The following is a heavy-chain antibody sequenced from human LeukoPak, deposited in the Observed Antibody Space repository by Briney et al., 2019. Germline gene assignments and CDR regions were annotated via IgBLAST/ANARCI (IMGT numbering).Heavy chain of an antibody. CDR3: ARTGPSTVTMDPLDY. Sequence: ASVKVSCKASGYTFTGYYMHWVRQAPGQGLEWMGWINPNSGGTNYAQKFQGRVTMTRDTSISTAYMELSRLRSDDTAVYYCARTGPSTVTMDPLDYWGQGTLVTVSS. V-gene: IGHV1-2*02. CDR1: GYTFTGYY. D-gene: IGHD4-17*01. CDR2: INPNSGGT. J-gene: IGHJ4*02.